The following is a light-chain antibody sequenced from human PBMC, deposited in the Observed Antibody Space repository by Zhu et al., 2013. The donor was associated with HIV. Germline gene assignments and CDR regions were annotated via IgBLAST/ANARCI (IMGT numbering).Light chain of an antibody. J-gene: IGKJ4*01. CDR3: QQYGSSPVT. CDR2: GAS. Sequence: EILMTQSPVTLSVSPGERVTLSCRASESVSNRVAWYQHKPGQPPRLLIYGASTRAAGIPARFSGSGSGTDFILTISRLEPEDFAVYYCQQYGSSPVTFGGGTKVDIK. V-gene: IGKV3-20*01. CDR1: ESVSNR.